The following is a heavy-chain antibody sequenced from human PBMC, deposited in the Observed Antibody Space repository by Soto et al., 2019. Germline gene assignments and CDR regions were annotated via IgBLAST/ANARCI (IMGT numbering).Heavy chain of an antibody. CDR1: GFTFSNYA. CDR3: AKDRTTFGVINQYFFDS. J-gene: IGHJ4*02. CDR2: ISSSGRQT. Sequence: VQLLESGGTLVQLGGSLRLSCAASGFTFSNYAMSWVRQAPGKGLEWVSAISSSGRQTYYADSVRGRFTILRDNSKNALYLQMSSLRAVDTAVYYCAKDRTTFGVINQYFFDSWGQGTLVAVSS. V-gene: IGHV3-23*01. D-gene: IGHD3-3*01.